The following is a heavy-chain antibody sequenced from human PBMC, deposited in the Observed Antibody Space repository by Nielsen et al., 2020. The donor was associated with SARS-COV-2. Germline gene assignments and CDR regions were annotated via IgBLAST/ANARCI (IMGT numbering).Heavy chain of an antibody. CDR3: TRPIYDFWSGAQDYYYYYGMDV. CDR1: GFTFTSSA. J-gene: IGHJ6*02. CDR2: IVVGSGNT. D-gene: IGHD3-3*01. V-gene: IGHV1-58*01. Sequence: SVKVSCKASGFTFTSSAVQWVRQARGQRLEWIGWIVVGSGNTNYAQKFQERVTITRDMSTSTAYMELSSLKTEDTAVYYCTRPIYDFWSGAQDYYYYYGMDVWGQGTTVTVSS.